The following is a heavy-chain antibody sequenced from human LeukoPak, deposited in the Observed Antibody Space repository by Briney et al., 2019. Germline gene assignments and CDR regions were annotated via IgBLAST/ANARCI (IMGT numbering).Heavy chain of an antibody. CDR3: ARGGEPLLWFGELSLPFAFDI. V-gene: IGHV1-2*02. Sequence: EASVKVSCKASGYTFTGYYMHWARQAPGQGLEWMGWINPNSGGTNYAQKFQGRVTMTRDTSINTAYMELSRLRSDDTAVYYCARGGEPLLWFGELSLPFAFDIWGQGTMVTVSS. D-gene: IGHD3-10*01. CDR2: INPNSGGT. J-gene: IGHJ3*02. CDR1: GYTFTGYY.